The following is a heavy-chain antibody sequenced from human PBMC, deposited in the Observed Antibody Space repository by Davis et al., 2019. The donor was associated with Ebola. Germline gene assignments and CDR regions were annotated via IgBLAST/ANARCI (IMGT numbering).Heavy chain of an antibody. CDR3: AKVDYGGNSPDY. CDR1: GFTFSSYA. V-gene: IGHV3-23*01. J-gene: IGHJ4*02. Sequence: PGGSLRLSCAASGFTFSSYAMSWVRQAPGKGLEWVSAISGSGGSTYYADSVKGRFTISRDDSKNTAYLQMNSLKTEDTAVYYCAKVDYGGNSPDYWGQGTLVTVSS. D-gene: IGHD4-23*01. CDR2: ISGSGGST.